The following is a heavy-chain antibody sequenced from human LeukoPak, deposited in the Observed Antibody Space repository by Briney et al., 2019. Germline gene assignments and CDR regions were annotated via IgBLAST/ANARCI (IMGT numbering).Heavy chain of an antibody. Sequence: GGSLRLSCTASGFTFSSYGMHWVRQAPGKGLECVAVISYDGSNKYYADSVKGRCTISRDNSKNTLYLQMNSLRAQDTAVYYCAKDYGSGRWLRLAVWGQGTTVTVSS. J-gene: IGHJ6*02. CDR2: ISYDGSNK. CDR3: AKDYGSGRWLRLAV. V-gene: IGHV3-30*18. CDR1: GFTFSSYG. D-gene: IGHD3-10*01.